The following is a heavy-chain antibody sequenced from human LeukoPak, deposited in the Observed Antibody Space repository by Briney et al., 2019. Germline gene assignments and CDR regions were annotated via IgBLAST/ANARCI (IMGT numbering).Heavy chain of an antibody. CDR1: GFTFSSYA. CDR3: ARHFMGSGYSASSHFDY. J-gene: IGHJ4*02. V-gene: IGHV3-64*01. CDR2: ISSNGGST. D-gene: IGHD3-22*01. Sequence: GGSLRLSCAASGFTFSSYAMHWVRQAPGKGLEYVSAISSNGGSTYYANSVKGRFTISRDNSKNTLYLQMGSLRAEDMAVYYCARHFMGSGYSASSHFDYWGQGTLVTVSS.